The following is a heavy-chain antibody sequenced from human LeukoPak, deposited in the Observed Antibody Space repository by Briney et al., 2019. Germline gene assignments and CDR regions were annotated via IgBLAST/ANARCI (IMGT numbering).Heavy chain of an antibody. J-gene: IGHJ5*02. CDR1: GGSISSSSYY. D-gene: IGHD6-19*01. CDR3: ARDHGSGWFDP. V-gene: IGHV4-39*07. CDR2: IYTSGST. Sequence: PSETLSLTCTVSGGSISSSSYYWGWIRQPPGKGLEWIGRIYTSGSTNYNPSLKSRVTISVDTSKNQFSLKLSSVTAADTAVYYCARDHGSGWFDPWGQGTLVTVSS.